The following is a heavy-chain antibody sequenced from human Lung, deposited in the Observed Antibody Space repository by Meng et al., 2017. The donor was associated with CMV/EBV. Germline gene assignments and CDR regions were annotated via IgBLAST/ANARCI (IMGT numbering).Heavy chain of an antibody. D-gene: IGHD3-3*01. V-gene: IGHV4-34*01. CDR3: ARGGFTYDFWSGYDFDY. J-gene: IGHJ4*02. CDR1: GGSFSGYY. Sequence: SXTLFTXAVYGGSFSGYYWSWIRQPPGKGLEWIGEINHSGSTNYNPSLKSRVTISVDTSKNQFSLKLSSVTAADTAVYYCARGGFTYDFWSGYDFDYWGQGXLVTVSS. CDR2: INHSGST.